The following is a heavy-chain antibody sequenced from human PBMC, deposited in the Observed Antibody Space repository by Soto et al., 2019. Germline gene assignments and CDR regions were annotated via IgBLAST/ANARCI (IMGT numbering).Heavy chain of an antibody. J-gene: IGHJ4*02. Sequence: QVQLVESGGAVVQPGGSLRLSCAASKFAFNTYGMHWVRQAPGKGLEWVAVIWNDSSNKIYADTVKGRFTISRDNSKNTLYLQMSTLRAEDTAVYLCARSNWNFFDYWGQGTRVTVSS. CDR1: KFAFNTYG. D-gene: IGHD1-20*01. CDR2: IWNDSSNK. V-gene: IGHV3-33*01. CDR3: ARSNWNFFDY.